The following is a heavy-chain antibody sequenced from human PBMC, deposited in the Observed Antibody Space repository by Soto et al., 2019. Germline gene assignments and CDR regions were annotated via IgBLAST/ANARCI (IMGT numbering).Heavy chain of an antibody. CDR3: ARAGSTWRYFFEY. CDR2: LYYSGTT. Sequence: QVQLQESGPGLVKPSETLSLTCTVSGGSINSYYWSWIRQSPGKGLEWIGYLYYSGTTYYNPSLQSRVTISVDTSKKQFSLKVRSVTAADTAIYFCARAGSTWRYFFEYWGQGSLVTVSS. V-gene: IGHV4-59*01. D-gene: IGHD2-2*01. J-gene: IGHJ4*02. CDR1: GGSINSYY.